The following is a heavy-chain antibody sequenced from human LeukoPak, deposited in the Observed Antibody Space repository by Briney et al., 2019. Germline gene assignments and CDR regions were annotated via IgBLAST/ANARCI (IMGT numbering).Heavy chain of an antibody. Sequence: PGGSLRLSCAASGFPFSTYWMFWVRQAPGKGLVWVSRINGDGSSTTYADSVKGRFTISRDKSKNTLYLQMNSLRTDDTAIYYCAKGPNFGSWRAVHYWGQGSLVTVSS. CDR1: GFPFSTYW. V-gene: IGHV3-74*01. J-gene: IGHJ4*02. CDR2: INGDGSST. CDR3: AKGPNFGSWRAVHY. D-gene: IGHD3-10*01.